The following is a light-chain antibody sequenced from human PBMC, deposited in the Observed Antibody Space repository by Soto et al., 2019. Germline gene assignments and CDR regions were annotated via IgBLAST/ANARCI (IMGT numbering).Light chain of an antibody. CDR2: NDN. CDR3: AAWDDSLNGVV. V-gene: IGLV1-44*01. Sequence: QSVLTQPPSASGTPGQRVTLSCSGSTSTIGSNTVNWYRQLPATAPKLLIYNDNERPSGVPDRFSGSRSGTSASLVISGLQSEDEADYYCAAWDDSLNGVVFGGGTKLTVL. CDR1: TSTIGSNT. J-gene: IGLJ2*01.